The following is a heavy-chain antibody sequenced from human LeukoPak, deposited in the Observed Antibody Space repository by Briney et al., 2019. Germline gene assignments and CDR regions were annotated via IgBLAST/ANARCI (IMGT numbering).Heavy chain of an antibody. D-gene: IGHD1-26*01. CDR1: GFTLSSHW. Sequence: GGSLRLSCAASGFTLSSHWMGWVRQAPGKGLEWVAVISYDGSNKYYADSVKGRFTISRDNSKNTLYLQMNSLRVEDTAVYYCAKGSGSWGQGTLVTVSS. V-gene: IGHV3-30*18. CDR2: ISYDGSNK. CDR3: AKGSGS. J-gene: IGHJ4*02.